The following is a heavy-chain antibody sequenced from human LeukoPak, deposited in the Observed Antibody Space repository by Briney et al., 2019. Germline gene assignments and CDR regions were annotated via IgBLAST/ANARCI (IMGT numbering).Heavy chain of an antibody. J-gene: IGHJ3*02. CDR1: GGSISSGDYY. V-gene: IGHV4-30-4*01. CDR2: IYYSGST. D-gene: IGHD4-17*01. CDR3: AGMRTTVIGAFDI. Sequence: SQTLSLTCTVSGGSISSGDYYRSWIRQPPGKGLEWIGYIYYSGSTYYNPSLKSRVTISVDTSKNQFSLKLSSVTAADTAVYYCAGMRTTVIGAFDIRGQGTMVTVSS.